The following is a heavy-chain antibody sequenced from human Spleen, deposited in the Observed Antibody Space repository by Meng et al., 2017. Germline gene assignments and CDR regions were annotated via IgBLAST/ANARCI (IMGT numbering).Heavy chain of an antibody. J-gene: IGHJ6*02. D-gene: IGHD6-13*01. V-gene: IGHV4-34*01. Sequence: ESLKISCAVYGGSFSGYYWSWIRQPPGKGLEWIGEINHSGSTNYNPSLKSRVTISVDTSKNQFSLKLSSVTAADTAVYYCARVRIAAAGTDSYYGMDVWVQGTKVPSP. CDR1: GGSFSGYY. CDR3: ARVRIAAAGTDSYYGMDV. CDR2: INHSGST.